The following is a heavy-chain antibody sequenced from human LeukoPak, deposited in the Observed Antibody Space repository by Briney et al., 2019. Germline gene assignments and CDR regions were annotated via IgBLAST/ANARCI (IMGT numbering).Heavy chain of an antibody. J-gene: IGHJ6*03. CDR3: ARAPERVRGVIISYYYYYYMDV. D-gene: IGHD3-10*01. CDR2: MNPNSGNT. V-gene: IGHV1-8*01. CDR1: GYTFTSYD. Sequence: ASLKVSCKASGYTFTSYDINWVRQATGQGLEWMGWMNPNSGNTGYAQKFQGRVTMTRNTSISTAYMELSSLRSEDTAVYYCARAPERVRGVIISYYYYYYMDVWGKGTTVTVSS.